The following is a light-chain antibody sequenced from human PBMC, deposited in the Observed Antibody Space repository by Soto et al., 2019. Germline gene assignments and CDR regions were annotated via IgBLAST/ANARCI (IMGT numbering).Light chain of an antibody. CDR3: QQLNSYRLT. J-gene: IGKJ4*01. Sequence: DIQLTQSPSFLSAPVGDRVTITCRASQGISSYFAWYQQKPGKAPKRLIYAVSTLQSGVPSRFSGSASGTEFTLTISSLQPEDFATYYCQQLNSYRLTFGGGTKVEIK. CDR1: QGISSY. CDR2: AVS. V-gene: IGKV1-9*01.